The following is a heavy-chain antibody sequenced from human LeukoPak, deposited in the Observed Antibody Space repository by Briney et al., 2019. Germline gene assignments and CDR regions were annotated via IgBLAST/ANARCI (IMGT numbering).Heavy chain of an antibody. V-gene: IGHV3-30*02. CDR1: GFTFSSYG. CDR3: AKDESHSSSYYYGFADY. Sequence: GGSLRLSCAASGFTFSSYGVPWVRQAPGNGLEWLAYIRHDGSNKYYADCVKGRFTISRDNSKNTVYLQMNSLRAEDSALYYCAKDESHSSSYYYGFADYWGQGTLVTVSS. J-gene: IGHJ4*02. D-gene: IGHD6-13*01. CDR2: IRHDGSNK.